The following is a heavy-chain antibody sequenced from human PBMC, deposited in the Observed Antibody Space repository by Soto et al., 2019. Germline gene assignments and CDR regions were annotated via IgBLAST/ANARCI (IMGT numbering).Heavy chain of an antibody. V-gene: IGHV4-59*08. CDR1: GGSISSYY. J-gene: IGHJ4*02. CDR3: ARGGLTNYGDYYNY. D-gene: IGHD4-17*01. CDR2: IYYSGST. Sequence: SETLSLTCTVSGGSISSYYWSWIRQPPGKGLEWIGYIYYSGSTNYNPSLKSRVTISVDTSKNQFSLKLSSVTAADTAVYYCARGGLTNYGDYYNYWGQGTLVTVSS.